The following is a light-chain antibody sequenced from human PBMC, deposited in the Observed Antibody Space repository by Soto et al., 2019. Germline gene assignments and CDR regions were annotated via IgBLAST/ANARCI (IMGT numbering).Light chain of an antibody. CDR2: KAS. CDR3: QQYNSYSGT. V-gene: IGKV1-5*03. J-gene: IGKJ1*01. Sequence: DIQMTQSPSTLSASVGDIVTITCRASQSISSWLAWYQQKPGKAPKLMIYKASSLESGVPSRFSGSGSGTEFTLTISSLQPDDFATYYGQQYNSYSGTFGQVTMVDIK. CDR1: QSISSW.